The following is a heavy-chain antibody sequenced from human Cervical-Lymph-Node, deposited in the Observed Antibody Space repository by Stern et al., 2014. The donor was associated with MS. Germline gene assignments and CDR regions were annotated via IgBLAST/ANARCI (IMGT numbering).Heavy chain of an antibody. CDR1: GYTFNRYA. CDR2: INTNSGDP. Sequence: VQLVESGSEMKKPGASVKVSCKASGYTFNRYAINWVRQAPGQGLEWMGWINTNSGDPTYGRGFAGRFVFSLDTSVSTTYLQITSLKAEDTAVYYCARPITGADRAFDYWGQGTLVTVSS. D-gene: IGHD6-13*01. J-gene: IGHJ4*02. CDR3: ARPITGADRAFDY. V-gene: IGHV7-4-1*02.